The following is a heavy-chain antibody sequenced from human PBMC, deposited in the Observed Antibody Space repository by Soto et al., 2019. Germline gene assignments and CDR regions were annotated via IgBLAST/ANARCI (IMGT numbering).Heavy chain of an antibody. J-gene: IGHJ1*01. V-gene: IGHV3-30*18. CDR1: GFTFSSYG. CDR2: ISYDGSNK. Sequence: PGGSLRLSCAASGFTFSSYGMHWVRQAPGKGLEWVAVISYDGSNKYYADSVKGRFTISRDNSKNTLYLQMNSLRAEDTAAYYCAKDPSTGSGDSSPIWFQHWGQGTLVTFSS. CDR3: AKDPSTGSGDSSPIWFQH. D-gene: IGHD6-13*01.